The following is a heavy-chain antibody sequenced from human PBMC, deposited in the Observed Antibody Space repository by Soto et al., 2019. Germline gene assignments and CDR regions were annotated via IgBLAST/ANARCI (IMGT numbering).Heavy chain of an antibody. CDR1: GFTVSSNY. V-gene: IGHV3-66*01. CDR2: IYSGGST. J-gene: IGHJ4*02. Sequence: EVQLVESGGGLVQPGGSLRLSCAASGFTVSSNYMSWVRQAPGKGLEWVSVIYSGGSTYYADSVKGRFTISRDNSKNTLYLQMNSLRAEDTAVYYCASGYYDILTGYYPMGIDYWGQGTLVTVSS. CDR3: ASGYYDILTGYYPMGIDY. D-gene: IGHD3-9*01.